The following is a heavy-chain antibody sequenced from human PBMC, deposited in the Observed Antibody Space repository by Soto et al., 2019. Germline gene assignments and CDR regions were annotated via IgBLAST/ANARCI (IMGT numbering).Heavy chain of an antibody. CDR1: GGSISSSIYY. Sequence: SEILSLICTVSGGSISSSIYYWGWIRQPPGKGLEWIGNVYYGGSTYYNPSLKSRVTISVETSKSQFSLKLSSVTAADTAVYYCAGGDYYHSSGYYFYYYTMDVWGQGTTVTVSS. CDR2: VYYGGST. D-gene: IGHD3-22*01. V-gene: IGHV4-39*01. CDR3: AGGDYYHSSGYYFYYYTMDV. J-gene: IGHJ6*02.